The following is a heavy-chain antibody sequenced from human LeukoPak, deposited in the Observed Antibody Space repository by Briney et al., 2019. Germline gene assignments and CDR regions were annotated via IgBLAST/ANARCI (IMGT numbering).Heavy chain of an antibody. D-gene: IGHD6-19*01. CDR2: ISYDGSTK. V-gene: IGHV3-30*18. CDR1: GFTFSSYA. CDR3: AKPRIPVAGTDLDF. Sequence: GGSLRLSCAASGFTFSSYAMSWVRQAPGKGLEWVAVISYDGSTKYYADSVKGRFTISRDNSKNTLYLQMNSLRPEDTAVYYCAKPRIPVAGTDLDFWGQGTLVTVSS. J-gene: IGHJ4*02.